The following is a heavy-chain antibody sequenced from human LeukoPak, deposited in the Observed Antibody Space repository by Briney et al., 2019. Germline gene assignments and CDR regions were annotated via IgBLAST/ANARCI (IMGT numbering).Heavy chain of an antibody. V-gene: IGHV1-2*02. CDR2: IYPDSGGT. J-gene: IGHJ4*02. Sequence: ASVTVSFKASGYTFTDYYMHWVRQAPGHGLAWMGWIYPDSGGTNSAQKFQGRVTITRDTSISTAYMGLSRLTSDDTAMYYCARGRSDYYLDSWGQGTLVTVSS. D-gene: IGHD3-10*01. CDR3: ARGRSDYYLDS. CDR1: GYTFTDYY.